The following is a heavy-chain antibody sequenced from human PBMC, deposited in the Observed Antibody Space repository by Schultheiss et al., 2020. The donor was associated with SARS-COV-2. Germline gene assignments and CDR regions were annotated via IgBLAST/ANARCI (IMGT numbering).Heavy chain of an antibody. J-gene: IGHJ4*02. V-gene: IGHV3-21*01. CDR1: GFTFSSYG. CDR2: ISSSSSYI. D-gene: IGHD2-15*01. CDR3: ARELEVVQFDY. Sequence: GGSLRLSCAASGFTFSSYGMHWVRQAPGKGLEWVSSISSSSSYIYYADSVKGRFTISRDNAKNSLYLQMNSLRAEDTAVYYCARELEVVQFDYWGQGTLVTVSS.